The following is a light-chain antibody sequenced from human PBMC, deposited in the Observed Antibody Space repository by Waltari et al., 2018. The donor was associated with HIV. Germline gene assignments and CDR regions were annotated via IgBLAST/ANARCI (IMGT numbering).Light chain of an antibody. Sequence: SYELTQSPSVSVSPGQTATIICSGDALSKQYVYWYQQKAGQAPVLVMFKDTERPSGIPGRFSGSTAGTKVTLTISDVQAEDEADYYCQSTDSSDAYVFGSGTTLTV. CDR1: ALSKQY. J-gene: IGLJ1*01. V-gene: IGLV3-25*03. CDR3: QSTDSSDAYV. CDR2: KDT.